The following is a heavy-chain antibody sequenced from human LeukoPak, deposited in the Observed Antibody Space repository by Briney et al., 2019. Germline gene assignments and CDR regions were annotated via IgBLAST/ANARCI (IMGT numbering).Heavy chain of an antibody. Sequence: PGGSLRLSCAASGFTFSSYAMSWVRQAPGKGLEWVSAISGSGDSTFYADSVKGRFTISRDNAKNSLFLQMNSLRAEDTAVYYCARLPAYCSSTSCYYDYWGQGTLVTVSS. J-gene: IGHJ4*02. CDR3: ARLPAYCSSTSCYYDY. CDR2: ISGSGDST. CDR1: GFTFSSYA. V-gene: IGHV3-23*01. D-gene: IGHD2-2*01.